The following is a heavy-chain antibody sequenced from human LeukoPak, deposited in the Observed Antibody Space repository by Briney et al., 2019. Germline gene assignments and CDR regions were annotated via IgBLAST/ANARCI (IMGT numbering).Heavy chain of an antibody. Sequence: PSETLSLTCTVSGGSISSSSYYWGWIRQPPGKGLEWIGSIYYSGSTYYNPSLKSRVTISVDTSKNQFSLKLSSVTAADTAVYYCARGGDSYGHRTTSDYWGQGTLVTVSS. CDR3: ARGGDSYGHRTTSDY. V-gene: IGHV4-39*07. CDR1: GGSISSSSYY. J-gene: IGHJ4*02. D-gene: IGHD5-18*01. CDR2: IYYSGST.